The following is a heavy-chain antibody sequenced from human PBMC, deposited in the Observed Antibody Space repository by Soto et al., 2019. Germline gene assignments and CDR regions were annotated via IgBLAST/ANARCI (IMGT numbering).Heavy chain of an antibody. CDR1: GYTFTSYG. Sequence: ASVKVSCKASGYTFTSYGISWVRQAPGQGLEWMGWISAYNGNTNYAQKLQGRVTMTTDTSTSTAYVELRSLRAEDTAVYYCARPSNYYGSGSYPPYFDYWGQGTLVTVSS. V-gene: IGHV1-18*01. D-gene: IGHD3-10*01. J-gene: IGHJ4*02. CDR3: ARPSNYYGSGSYPPYFDY. CDR2: ISAYNGNT.